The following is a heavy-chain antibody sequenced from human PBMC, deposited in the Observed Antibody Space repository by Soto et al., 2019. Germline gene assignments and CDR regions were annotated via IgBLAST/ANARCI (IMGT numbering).Heavy chain of an antibody. V-gene: IGHV4-39*01. CDR1: GGSISSSNYY. D-gene: IGHD2-15*01. CDR3: ARGGYCSGASCAYMGHYYYGMDA. J-gene: IGHJ6*02. Sequence: SETLSLTCTVSGGSISSSNYYWVWIRQPPGKGLEWIGSIYYSGSTYYNPSLKSRVTISVDTSKNQFSLKLSSVTAADTAMYYCARGGYCSGASCAYMGHYYYGMDAWGQGTTVTVSS. CDR2: IYYSGST.